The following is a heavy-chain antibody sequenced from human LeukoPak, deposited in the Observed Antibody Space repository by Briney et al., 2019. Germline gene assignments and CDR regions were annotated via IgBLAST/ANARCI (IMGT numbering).Heavy chain of an antibody. D-gene: IGHD4-17*01. CDR3: ARDPRMKIWDYGYFQH. CDR2: ISSSGSTI. Sequence: GGSLRLSCAASGFPFSNFGMNWVRQAPGKGLEWVSYISSSGSTIYYADSVKGRFTISRDNSKNTLYLQMNSLRAEDTAVYYCARDPRMKIWDYGYFQHWGQGTLVTVSS. J-gene: IGHJ1*01. CDR1: GFPFSNFG. V-gene: IGHV3-48*01.